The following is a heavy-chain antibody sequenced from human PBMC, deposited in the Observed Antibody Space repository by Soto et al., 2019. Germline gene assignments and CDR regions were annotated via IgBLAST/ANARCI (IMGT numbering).Heavy chain of an antibody. Sequence: GGSLRLSCAASGINVRNYPMSWVRQAPGKGLDWVSGISGSGDRTYYADSAKGRFTISKDFSKNSLSLQLDSLRVEDTAVYFCVKDDGGNPSTEPHWGQGTLVTVSS. V-gene: IGHV3-23*01. J-gene: IGHJ4*02. CDR2: ISGSGDRT. CDR1: GINVRNYP. CDR3: VKDDGGNPSTEPH. D-gene: IGHD2-15*01.